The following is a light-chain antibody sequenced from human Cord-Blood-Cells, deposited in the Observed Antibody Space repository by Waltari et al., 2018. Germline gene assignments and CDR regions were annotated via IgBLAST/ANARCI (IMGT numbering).Light chain of an antibody. V-gene: IGKV1-33*01. CDR3: QQYDNRLT. CDR2: DAS. CDR1: QDISNY. Sequence: DIQMTQSPSSLSASVGDRVTITCQASQDISNYLNCYQQKPGKAPKLLIYDASNLETGVPSRFSGSGSGTYFTFTISSLQPEDIATYYCQQYDNRLTFGGGTKVEIK. J-gene: IGKJ4*01.